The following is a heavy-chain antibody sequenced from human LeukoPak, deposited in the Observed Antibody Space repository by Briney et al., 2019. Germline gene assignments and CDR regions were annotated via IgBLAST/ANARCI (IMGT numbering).Heavy chain of an antibody. V-gene: IGHV4-34*01. Sequence: SETLSLTCAVYGGSFSGYYWSWIRQPPGKGLEWIGEINHSGSTNYNPSLKSRVTISVDTSKNQFSPKLSSVTAADTAVYYCGGSKGYFDYLVQGTLVTVSS. D-gene: IGHD2-15*01. CDR2: INHSGST. J-gene: IGHJ4*02. CDR1: GGSFSGYY. CDR3: GGSKGYFDY.